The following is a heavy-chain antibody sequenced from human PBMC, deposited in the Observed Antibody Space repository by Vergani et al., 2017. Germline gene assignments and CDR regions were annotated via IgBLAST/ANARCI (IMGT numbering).Heavy chain of an antibody. CDR1: GFSFSDHY. CDR2: ISNSGNTI. V-gene: IGHV3-11*01. J-gene: IGHJ3*02. D-gene: IGHD5-24*01. CDR3: ARDHRDYNNYPGTFDI. Sequence: QVQLVESGGGLVKPGGSLRLSCAASGFSFSDHYMTWIRQAPGKGLEWVSYISNSGNTIDYADSVKGRFSISRDNAKSSLFLQMDSLRAEDTAVYYCARDHRDYNNYPGTFDIWGQGSMSPSLQ.